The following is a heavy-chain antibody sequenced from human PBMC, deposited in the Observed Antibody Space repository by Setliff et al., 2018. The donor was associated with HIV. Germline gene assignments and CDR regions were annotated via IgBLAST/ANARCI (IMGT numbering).Heavy chain of an antibody. CDR3: ARGGSGSPFDY. CDR1: GGSIFSGSYY. V-gene: IGHV4-61*02. Sequence: SETLSLTCTVSGGSIFSGSYYWSWIRQPAGKGLEWIGRIYTSGSTNYNPSLKSRVTISVDTSKNQFSLKLSSVTAADTAVYYCARGGSGSPFDYWGQGTLVTVSS. CDR2: IYTSGST. D-gene: IGHD1-26*01. J-gene: IGHJ4*02.